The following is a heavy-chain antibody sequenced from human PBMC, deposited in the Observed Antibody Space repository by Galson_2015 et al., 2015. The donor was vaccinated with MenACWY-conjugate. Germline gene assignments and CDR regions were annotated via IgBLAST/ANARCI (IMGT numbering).Heavy chain of an antibody. CDR1: GGSISISNYY. CDR2: IYYSGST. Sequence: ETLSLTCTVSGGSISISNYYWSWIRQPPGKGLEWIGYIYYSGSTTYNPSLKSRVTISLDTSENQFSLELTSVTAADTAVYYCARRVVNWGSGYYFDSWGQGTLVTVSS. J-gene: IGHJ4*02. V-gene: IGHV4-61*05. CDR3: ARRVVNWGSGYYFDS. D-gene: IGHD7-27*01.